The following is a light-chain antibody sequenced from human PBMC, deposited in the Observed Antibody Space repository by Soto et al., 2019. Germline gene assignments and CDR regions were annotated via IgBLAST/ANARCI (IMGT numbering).Light chain of an antibody. CDR3: QSYDSSLSAL. V-gene: IGLV1-40*01. CDR2: GNS. Sequence: QLVLTQPPSVSGAPGQRVTISCTGSSSNIGAGYDVHWYQQLPGTASKLLIYGNSNRPSGVPDRFSGSKSGTSASLTITGLQAEDEADYYCQSYDSSLSALFGGGTKLTVL. J-gene: IGLJ3*02. CDR1: SSNIGAGYD.